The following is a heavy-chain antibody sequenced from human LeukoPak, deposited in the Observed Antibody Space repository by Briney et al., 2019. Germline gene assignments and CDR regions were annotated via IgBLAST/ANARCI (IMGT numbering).Heavy chain of an antibody. CDR1: GYTFTRYY. Sequence: ASVKVSCKASGYTFTRYYMHWVRQAPGQGLEWMGWINPNSGGTNYAQKFQGRVTMTRDTSISTAYMELSRLRSDDTAVYYCVRQRIQGNWFDPWGQGTLVTVSS. CDR2: INPNSGGT. J-gene: IGHJ5*02. D-gene: IGHD6-25*01. CDR3: VRQRIQGNWFDP. V-gene: IGHV1-2*02.